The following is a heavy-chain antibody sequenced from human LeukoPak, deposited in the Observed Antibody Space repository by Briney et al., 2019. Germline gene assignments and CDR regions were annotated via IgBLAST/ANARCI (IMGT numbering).Heavy chain of an antibody. D-gene: IGHD1-20*01. J-gene: IGHJ5*02. V-gene: IGHV1-69*13. CDR3: ARWYNWNEYNWFDP. CDR2: IIPIFGTA. Sequence: SVKVSCXASGGTFSSYAISWVRQAPGQGLEWMGGIIPIFGTANYAQKFQGRVTITADESTSTAYMELSSLRSEDTAVYYCARWYNWNEYNWFDPWGQGTLVTVSS. CDR1: GGTFSSYA.